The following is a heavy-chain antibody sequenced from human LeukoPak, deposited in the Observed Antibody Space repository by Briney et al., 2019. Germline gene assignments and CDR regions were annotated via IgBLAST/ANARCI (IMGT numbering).Heavy chain of an antibody. D-gene: IGHD3-10*01. CDR3: ARPMVRGVITAFDI. J-gene: IGHJ3*02. CDR1: GFTFSSYW. Sequence: GGSLRLSCAASGFTFSSYWMSWVRQAPGKGLEWVANIKQDGSEKYYVDSVKGRFTISRDNAKNSLYLQMNSLRAEDTAVYYCARPMVRGVITAFDIWGQGTMVTVSS. V-gene: IGHV3-7*01. CDR2: IKQDGSEK.